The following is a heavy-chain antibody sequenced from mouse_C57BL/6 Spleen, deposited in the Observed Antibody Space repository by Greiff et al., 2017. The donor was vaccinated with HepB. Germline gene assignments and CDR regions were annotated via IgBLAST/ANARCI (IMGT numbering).Heavy chain of an antibody. J-gene: IGHJ1*03. CDR2: IRNKANNHAT. V-gene: IGHV6-6*01. CDR3: TLTTVVDWYFDV. CDR1: GFTFSDAW. Sequence: EVKLQESGGGLVQPGGSMKLSCAASGFTFSDAWMDWVRQSPEKGLEWVAEIRNKANNHATYYAESVKGRFTISRDDSKSSVYLQMNSLRAEDTGIYYCTLTTVVDWYFDVWGTGTTVTVSS. D-gene: IGHD1-1*01.